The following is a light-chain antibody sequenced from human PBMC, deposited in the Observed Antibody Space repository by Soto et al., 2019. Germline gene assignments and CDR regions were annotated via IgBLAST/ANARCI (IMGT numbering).Light chain of an antibody. Sequence: QSALTQPPSASGTPGRRVTISCSGSNSNIGSNTVNWYQHLPGTAPKLLIYSNYQRPSGVPDRFSGSKSGTSASLVISGLQSEDEADYYCAAWDDSLNGHYVFGTGTKVTVL. J-gene: IGLJ1*01. V-gene: IGLV1-44*01. CDR3: AAWDDSLNGHYV. CDR2: SNY. CDR1: NSNIGSNT.